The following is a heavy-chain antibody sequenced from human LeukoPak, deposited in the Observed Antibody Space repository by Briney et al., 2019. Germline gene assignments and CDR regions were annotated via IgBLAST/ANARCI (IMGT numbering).Heavy chain of an antibody. J-gene: IGHJ5*02. CDR2: IYASGGT. Sequence: SETLSLTRTVSGGSISSYYWSWIRQPAGEGLEWIGRIYASGGTNYNPSLKSRLTISVDKSKNQFSLRLSSVTAADTAVYYCARSVGYCSSASCYVNWFDPWGQGTLVTVSS. CDR1: GGSISSYY. CDR3: ARSVGYCSSASCYVNWFDP. D-gene: IGHD2-2*01. V-gene: IGHV4-4*07.